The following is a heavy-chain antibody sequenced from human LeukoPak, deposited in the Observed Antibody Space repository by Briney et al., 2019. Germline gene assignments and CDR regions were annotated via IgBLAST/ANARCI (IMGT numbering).Heavy chain of an antibody. V-gene: IGHV1-2*02. CDR1: GYTFTDYY. J-gene: IGHJ4*02. D-gene: IGHD3-22*01. CDR3: ARGHISDPSFDY. CDR2: INPNSGGI. Sequence: GASVKVSCKASGYTFTDYYMYWVRQAPGQGLEWMGWINPNSGGIDPAQKFQGRVTMTRDTSTSTVYMELSRLRSDDTAVYYCARGHISDPSFDYWGQGTLVTVSS.